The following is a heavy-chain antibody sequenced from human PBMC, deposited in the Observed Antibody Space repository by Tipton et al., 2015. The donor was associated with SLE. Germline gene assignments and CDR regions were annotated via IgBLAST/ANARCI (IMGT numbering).Heavy chain of an antibody. J-gene: IGHJ4*02. V-gene: IGHV4-59*01. CDR2: IHYSGST. CDR1: GDSISDYY. Sequence: GLVKPSETLSLTCTVSGDSISDYYWSWIRQPPGKGLEWIGFIHYSGSTNYNPSLKSRVTISVDTSKNQFSLKLSSVTAADTAVYYCARVGEGRFGVATTIGDWGQGTLVIVSS. CDR3: ARVGEGRFGVATTIGD. D-gene: IGHD3-3*01.